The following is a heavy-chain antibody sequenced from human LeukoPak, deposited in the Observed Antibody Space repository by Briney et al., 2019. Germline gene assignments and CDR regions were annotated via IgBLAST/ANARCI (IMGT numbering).Heavy chain of an antibody. Sequence: GGSLRLSCAASGFTFSSYAMHWVRQAPGKGLEYVSAISSNGGSTYYANSVKGRFTISRDNSKNTLYLQMGSLRAEDMAVYYCARGRGYSGYDPLLNWFDPWGQGTLVTVSS. CDR1: GFTFSSYA. J-gene: IGHJ5*02. CDR3: ARGRGYSGYDPLLNWFDP. V-gene: IGHV3-64*01. D-gene: IGHD5-12*01. CDR2: ISSNGGST.